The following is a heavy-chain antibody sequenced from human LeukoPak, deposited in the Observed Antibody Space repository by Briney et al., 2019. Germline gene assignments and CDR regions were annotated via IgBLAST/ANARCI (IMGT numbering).Heavy chain of an antibody. CDR3: ARDRSGKQWRGNKNYYYMDV. CDR1: GFTFSNSG. D-gene: IGHD6-19*01. J-gene: IGHJ6*03. CDR2: IQFDEGNK. V-gene: IGHV3-30*02. Sequence: GGSLRLSCAASGFTFSNSGMHWVRQAPGKGLEWVAFIQFDEGNKFYADSVRGRFTISRDISKNTLYLQMNSLRAEDTAVYYCARDRSGKQWRGNKNYYYMDVWGKGTTVTVSS.